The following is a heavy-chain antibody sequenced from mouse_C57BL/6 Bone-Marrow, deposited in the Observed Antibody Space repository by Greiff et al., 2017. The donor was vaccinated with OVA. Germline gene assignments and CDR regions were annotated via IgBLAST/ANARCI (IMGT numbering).Heavy chain of an antibody. J-gene: IGHJ2*01. V-gene: IGHV3-6*01. CDR2: ISYDGSN. CDR1: GYSITSGYY. D-gene: IGHD2-3*01. CDR3: ARNYDGYYEVDY. Sequence: EVKLMESGPGLVKPSQSLSLTCSVTGYSITSGYYWNWIRQFPGNKLEWMGYISYDGSNNYNPSLKNRISITRDTSKNQFFLKLNSVTTEDTATYYCARNYDGYYEVDYWGQGTTLTVSS.